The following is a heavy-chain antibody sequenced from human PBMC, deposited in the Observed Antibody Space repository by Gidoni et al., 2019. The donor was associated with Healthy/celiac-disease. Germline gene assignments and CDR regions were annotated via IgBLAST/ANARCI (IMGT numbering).Heavy chain of an antibody. CDR3: ARDLAYYDSSGTFDY. Sequence: EVQLVESGGGLVQPGGSLRLSCAASGFTFSSYEMNWVRQAPGKGLEWVSYISSSGSTISYADSVKGRFTISRDNAKNSLYLQMNSLRAEDTAVYYCARDLAYYDSSGTFDYWGQGTLVTVSS. V-gene: IGHV3-48*03. D-gene: IGHD3-22*01. CDR1: GFTFSSYE. J-gene: IGHJ4*02. CDR2: ISSSGSTI.